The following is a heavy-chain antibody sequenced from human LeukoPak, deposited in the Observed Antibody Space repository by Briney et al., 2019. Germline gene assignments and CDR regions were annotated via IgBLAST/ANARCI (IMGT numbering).Heavy chain of an antibody. CDR3: ARFQWELLNGSLDYYDYMDV. J-gene: IGHJ6*03. V-gene: IGHV3-33*01. Sequence: SLRLSCAASGFTFSSYGMHWVRQAPGKGLERVAVIWYDGSNKYYAYSVKGRFTISRDNSKNTLYLQMNSMRAEDTAVYYCARFQWELLNGSLDYYDYMDVWGKGTTVTVSS. CDR2: IWYDGSNK. D-gene: IGHD1-26*01. CDR1: GFTFSSYG.